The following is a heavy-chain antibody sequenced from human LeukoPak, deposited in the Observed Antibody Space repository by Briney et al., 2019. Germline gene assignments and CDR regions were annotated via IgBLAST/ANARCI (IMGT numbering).Heavy chain of an antibody. CDR2: IWYDGSNR. CDR3: ARRADDVFDI. V-gene: IGHV3-33*01. Sequence: GTSLRLSCAASAFSFSNYGMHWVRQAPGKGLEWVALIWYDGSNRYYADSVKGRFTISRDNSKNTLYVQMNSLRAEETAGYYCARRADDVFDIWGEGTMVSVSS. J-gene: IGHJ3*02. CDR1: AFSFSNYG.